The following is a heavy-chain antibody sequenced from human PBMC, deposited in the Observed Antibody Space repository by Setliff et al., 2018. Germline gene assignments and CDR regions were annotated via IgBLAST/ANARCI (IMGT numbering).Heavy chain of an antibody. V-gene: IGHV1-69*06. Sequence: SVKVSCKVSGGTFINYGINWVRQAPGQGLEWMGRIIPKFGASTYAQKFRGRVTITADTSASTTYMALSSLRSEDTAVYYCAKDNGGNPDCDYWGQG. CDR2: IIPKFGAS. D-gene: IGHD2-15*01. CDR1: GGTFINYG. J-gene: IGHJ4*02. CDR3: AKDNGGNPDCDY.